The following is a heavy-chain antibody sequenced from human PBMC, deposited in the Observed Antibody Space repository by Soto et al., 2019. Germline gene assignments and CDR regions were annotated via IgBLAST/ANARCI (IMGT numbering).Heavy chain of an antibody. J-gene: IGHJ4*02. CDR2: IYYSGST. D-gene: IGHD6-6*01. CDR1: GGSISSYY. Sequence: SETLSLTCTVSGGSISSYYWSWIRQPPGKGLEWIGYIYYSGSTNYNPSLKSRVTISVDTSKNQFSLKLSSVTAADTAVYYCARYSPVRIAARPAFDYWGQGTLVTVSS. CDR3: ARYSPVRIAARPAFDY. V-gene: IGHV4-59*08.